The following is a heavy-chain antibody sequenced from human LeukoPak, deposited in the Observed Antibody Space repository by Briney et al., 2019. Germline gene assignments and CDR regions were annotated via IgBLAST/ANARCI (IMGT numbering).Heavy chain of an antibody. J-gene: IGHJ4*02. V-gene: IGHV3-53*05. CDR1: GFTVSSNY. CDR3: ARDSGDNEGVDY. CDR2: IYSGGST. D-gene: IGHD4-17*01. Sequence: GGSLRLSCAASGFTVSSNYMSWVRQAPGKGLEWVSVIYSGGSTYYADSVKGRFTISRDNSKNTLYLQMNSLGAEDTAVYYCARDSGDNEGVDYWGQGTLVTVSS.